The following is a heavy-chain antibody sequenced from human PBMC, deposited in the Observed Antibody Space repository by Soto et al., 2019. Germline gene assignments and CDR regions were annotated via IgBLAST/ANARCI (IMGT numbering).Heavy chain of an antibody. CDR2: IWYDGSNK. J-gene: IGHJ4*02. D-gene: IGHD1-26*01. CDR1: GFTFSSYG. CDR3: AREPSLRYGGLFDY. V-gene: IGHV3-33*01. Sequence: PGGSLRLSCAASGFTFSSYGMHWVRQAPGKGLEWVAVIWYDGSNKYYADSVKGRFTISRDNSKNTLYLQMNSLRAEDTAVYYCAREPSLRYGGLFDYWGQGTLVTVSS.